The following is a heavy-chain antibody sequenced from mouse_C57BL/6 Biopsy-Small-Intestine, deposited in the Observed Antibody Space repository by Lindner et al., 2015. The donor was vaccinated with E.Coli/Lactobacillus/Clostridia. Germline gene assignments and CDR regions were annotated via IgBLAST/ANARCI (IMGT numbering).Heavy chain of an antibody. V-gene: IGHV1-52*01. CDR1: GYTFTSYW. CDR2: IDPSDSET. CDR3: ARAYYSNPYYFDY. J-gene: IGHJ2*01. D-gene: IGHD2-5*01. Sequence: VQLQESGAEMVGPGASVKLSCKASGYTFTSYWIHWVKQRPGQGLEWIGKIDPSDSETHYSQKFKDKATLTVDKSSSTAYMQFSSLTSEDSAVYYCARAYYSNPYYFDYWGQGTTLTVSS.